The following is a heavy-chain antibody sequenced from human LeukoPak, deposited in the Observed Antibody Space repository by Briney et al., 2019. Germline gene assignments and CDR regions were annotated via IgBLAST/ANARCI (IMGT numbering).Heavy chain of an antibody. Sequence: ASVKVSCKASGYTFTGYYMHWVRQAPGQGLEWMGWISAYNGNTNYAQKLQGRVTMTTDTSTSTAYMELRSLRSDDTAVYYCARGPYGSGSYGRRGWVYYMDVWGKGTTVTVPS. V-gene: IGHV1-18*04. CDR2: ISAYNGNT. CDR1: GYTFTGYY. D-gene: IGHD3-10*01. CDR3: ARGPYGSGSYGRRGWVYYMDV. J-gene: IGHJ6*03.